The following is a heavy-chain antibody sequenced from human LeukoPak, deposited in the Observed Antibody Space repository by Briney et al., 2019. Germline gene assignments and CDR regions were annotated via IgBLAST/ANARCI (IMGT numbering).Heavy chain of an antibody. J-gene: IGHJ4*02. V-gene: IGHV3-30*04. Sequence: PGGSLRLSCAASGSTFSNYAMHWVRQAPGKGLEWVALISYDGSVEKNAASVKGRFTISRDNSKNTLYLQMNSLRTEDTAVYYCARALGSSWDSSLDSWGQGTLVPVSS. CDR1: GSTFSNYA. D-gene: IGHD6-13*01. CDR3: ARALGSSWDSSLDS. CDR2: ISYDGSVE.